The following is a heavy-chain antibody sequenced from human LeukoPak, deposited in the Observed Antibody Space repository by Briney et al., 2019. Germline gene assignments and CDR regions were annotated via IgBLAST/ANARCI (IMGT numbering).Heavy chain of an antibody. CDR2: ISYDGSNK. CDR3: ARDFRSSGYRGS. Sequence: GGSLGLSCAASGFTFSSYAMHWVRQAPGKGLEWVAVISYDGSNKYYADSVKGRFTISRDNSKNTLYLQMNSLRAEDTAVYYCARDFRSSGYRGSWGQGTLVTVSS. J-gene: IGHJ4*02. V-gene: IGHV3-30*04. D-gene: IGHD5-12*01. CDR1: GFTFSSYA.